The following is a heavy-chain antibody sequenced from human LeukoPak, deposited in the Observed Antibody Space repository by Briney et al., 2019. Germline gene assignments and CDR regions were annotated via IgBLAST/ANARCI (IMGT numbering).Heavy chain of an antibody. CDR3: ARDEVATTTFDY. D-gene: IGHD5-12*01. Sequence: SVKVSCKASGGTFSSYAISWVRQAPGQGLEWVGRIIPILGIANYAQKFQGRVTITADKSTSTAYMELSSLRSEDTAVYYCARDEVATTTFDYWGQGTLVTVSS. CDR2: IIPILGIA. V-gene: IGHV1-69*04. J-gene: IGHJ4*02. CDR1: GGTFSSYA.